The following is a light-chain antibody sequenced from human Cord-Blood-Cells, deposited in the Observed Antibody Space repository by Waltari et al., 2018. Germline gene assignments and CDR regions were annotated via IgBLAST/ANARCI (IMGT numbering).Light chain of an antibody. J-gene: IGKJ2*01. CDR1: QSISSY. Sequence: DIQMTHSPSSPSASVVDRVTITCRASQSISSYLNWYQQKPGKAPKLPIYAASSLQSGVPSRFSGSGSGTDFTLTISSLQPEDFATYYCQQSYSTPYTFGQGTKLEIK. CDR3: QQSYSTPYT. V-gene: IGKV1-39*01. CDR2: AAS.